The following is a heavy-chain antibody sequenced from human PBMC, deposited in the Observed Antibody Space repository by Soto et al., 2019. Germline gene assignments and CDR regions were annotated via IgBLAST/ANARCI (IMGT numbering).Heavy chain of an antibody. J-gene: IGHJ4*02. CDR2: ISNDGRGK. CDR3: ARDQCFGGGRSCYYFDF. Sequence: QVQLVESGGGVVQPGRSLRLSCAASGFTFTTYAIHWVRQAPGKGLEWVAVISNDGRGKYYADSVKGRFTISRDNSKNTLYPQVTSLRSDDTAVYYCARDQCFGGGRSCYYFDFWGQGTLVNVSS. D-gene: IGHD2-15*01. CDR1: GFTFTTYA. V-gene: IGHV3-30*04.